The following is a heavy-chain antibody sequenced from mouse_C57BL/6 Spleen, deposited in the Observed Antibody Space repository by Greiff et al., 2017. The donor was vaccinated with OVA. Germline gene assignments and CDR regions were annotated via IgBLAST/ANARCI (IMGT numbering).Heavy chain of an antibody. V-gene: IGHV1-43*01. CDR1: GYSFTGYY. CDR2: INPSTGGT. CDR3: ARGGLPWFAY. Sequence: EVQLQQSGPELVKPGASVKISCKASGYSFTGYYMHWVKQSSEKSLEWIGEINPSTGGTSYNQKFKGKAKLTVDKSSSTAYMQLKSLTSEDSAVYYCARGGLPWFAYWGKGTLVTVSA. J-gene: IGHJ3*01.